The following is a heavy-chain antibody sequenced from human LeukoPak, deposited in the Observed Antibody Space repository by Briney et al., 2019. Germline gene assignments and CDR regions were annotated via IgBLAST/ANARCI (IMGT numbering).Heavy chain of an antibody. Sequence: GASVKVSSKVSGGTLSSYAISSVRQAPGQGLEWMGGIIPIFGTANYAQKFQGRVTITADKSTSTAYMEMSSLRSEDTAVYYCARGGSDFEYYYYGMDVWGKGTTVTVSS. J-gene: IGHJ6*04. CDR2: IIPIFGTA. V-gene: IGHV1-69*06. CDR1: GGTLSSYA. D-gene: IGHD1-26*01. CDR3: ARGGSDFEYYYYGMDV.